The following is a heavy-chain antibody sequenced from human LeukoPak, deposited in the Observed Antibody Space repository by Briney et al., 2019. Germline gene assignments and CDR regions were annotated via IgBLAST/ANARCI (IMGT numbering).Heavy chain of an antibody. V-gene: IGHV3-20*01. CDR2: INWNGGST. J-gene: IGHJ4*02. CDR1: GFTFDDYG. Sequence: PGGSLRLSCAASGFTFDDYGMSCVRQAPGKGLEWVSGINWNGGSTGYADSVKGRFTISRDNAKNSLYLQMNSLRAEDKALYHCAGGPLFSWELPQFDYWGQGTLVTVSS. D-gene: IGHD1-26*01. CDR3: AGGPLFSWELPQFDY.